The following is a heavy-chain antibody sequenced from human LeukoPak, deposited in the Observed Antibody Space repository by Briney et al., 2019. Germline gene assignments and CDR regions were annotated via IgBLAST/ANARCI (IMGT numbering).Heavy chain of an antibody. CDR3: ASTAAAGTLGY. J-gene: IGHJ4*02. V-gene: IGHV1-2*06. CDR2: INPNSGGT. Sequence: ASVKVSCKASGYTFTGDYMHWGRQAPRPGLEWMGRINPNSGGTNYAQKLQGRVTMTRDTSISTAYMELSRLRSDDTAVYYCASTAAAGTLGYWGQGTLVTVSS. CDR1: GYTFTGDY. D-gene: IGHD6-13*01.